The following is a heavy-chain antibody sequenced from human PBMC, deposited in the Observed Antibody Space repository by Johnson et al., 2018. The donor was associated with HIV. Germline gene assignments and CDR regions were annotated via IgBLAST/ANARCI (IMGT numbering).Heavy chain of an antibody. CDR3: ARELVEFGELAAFDI. J-gene: IGHJ3*02. Sequence: VQLVESGGGVVRPGGSLRLSCAASGFTFDNYGMSWVRQAPGKGLEWVSGISWSGGSTDYADSVKGRFTISRDNAKNSLYLQMNSLRAEDTALYYCARELVEFGELAAFDIWGQGTMVTVSS. D-gene: IGHD3-10*01. CDR1: GFTFDNYG. V-gene: IGHV3-20*04. CDR2: ISWSGGST.